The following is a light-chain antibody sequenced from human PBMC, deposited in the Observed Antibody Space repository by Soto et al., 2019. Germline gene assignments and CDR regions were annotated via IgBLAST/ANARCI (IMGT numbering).Light chain of an antibody. CDR1: QSVSSN. Sequence: EIVMTQSPATLSVSPGERATLSCRASQSVSSNLAWYQQKPGQAPRLLIYGASTRATGIPARFSGSGSGTEFTLTISSLQSEDFAVSYCQQYNNWHPLTFGGGTKVEIK. V-gene: IGKV3-15*01. CDR2: GAS. CDR3: QQYNNWHPLT. J-gene: IGKJ4*01.